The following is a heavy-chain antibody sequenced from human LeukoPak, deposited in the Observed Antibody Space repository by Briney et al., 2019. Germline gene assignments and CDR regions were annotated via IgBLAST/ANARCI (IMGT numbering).Heavy chain of an antibody. Sequence: SVKVSCKASGYTFTSYYMHWVRQAPGQGLEWMGRIIPIFGTANYAQKFQGRVTITTDESTSTAYMELSSLRSEDTAVYYCARGAYSSGWPNWFDPWGQGTLVTVSS. J-gene: IGHJ5*02. D-gene: IGHD6-19*01. V-gene: IGHV1-69*05. CDR2: IIPIFGTA. CDR1: GYTFTSYY. CDR3: ARGAYSSGWPNWFDP.